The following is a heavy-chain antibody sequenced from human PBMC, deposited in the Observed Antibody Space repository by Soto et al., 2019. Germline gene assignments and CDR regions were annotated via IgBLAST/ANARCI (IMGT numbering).Heavy chain of an antibody. D-gene: IGHD3-22*01. J-gene: IGHJ4*02. V-gene: IGHV4-61*01. Sequence: PSETLSLTCTVSGGSISSSSYYWSWIRQPPGKGLEWIGYIYYSGSTNYNPSLKSRVTISVDKSKNQFYLKLSSVTAADTAVYYCAREQYYYDSSGYYQGVWGQGTQVTVSS. CDR1: GGSISSSSYY. CDR3: AREQYYYDSSGYYQGV. CDR2: IYYSGST.